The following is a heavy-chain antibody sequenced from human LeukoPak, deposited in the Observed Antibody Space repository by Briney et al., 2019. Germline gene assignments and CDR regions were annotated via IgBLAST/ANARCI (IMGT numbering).Heavy chain of an antibody. CDR2: ISSSSSYI. J-gene: IGHJ4*02. CDR3: ASRWGRQWLAQFDY. Sequence: GGSLRLSCAASGFTFSSYSMNWVRQAPGKGLEWVSSISSSSSYIYYADSVKGRFTISRDNAKNSLYLQMNSLRAEDTAVYYCASRWGRQWLAQFDYWGQGTLVTVSS. V-gene: IGHV3-21*01. CDR1: GFTFSSYS. D-gene: IGHD6-19*01.